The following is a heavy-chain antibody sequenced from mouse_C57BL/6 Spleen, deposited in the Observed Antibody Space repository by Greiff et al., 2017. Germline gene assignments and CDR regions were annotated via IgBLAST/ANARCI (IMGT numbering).Heavy chain of an antibody. CDR2: IYPGSGST. D-gene: IGHD1-1*01. V-gene: IGHV1-55*01. J-gene: IGHJ2*01. Sequence: VPLQQPGAELVKPGASVKMSCKASGYTFTSYWITWVKQRPGQGLEWIGDIYPGSGSTNYNEKFKSKATLTVDTSSSTAYMQLSSLTSADSAVYYCARSTTVVASDYWGQGTTLTVSS. CDR3: ARSTTVVASDY. CDR1: GYTFTSYW.